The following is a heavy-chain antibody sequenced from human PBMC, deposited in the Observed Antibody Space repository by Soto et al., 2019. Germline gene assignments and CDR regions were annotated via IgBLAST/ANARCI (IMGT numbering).Heavy chain of an antibody. J-gene: IGHJ3*02. CDR3: TGGTNAMRGVTMSLDAFDI. CDR2: INHSGST. D-gene: IGHD3-10*01. V-gene: IGHV4-34*02. CDR1: GGSFSAHY. Sequence: QEHLQQWGAGLLKPSETLSLTCGLYGGSFSAHYWTWIRQSPGKGLEWIWEINHSGSTNYNPSLKSRLTISEDTSKNVFSLMLSSMTAADTAVYYCTGGTNAMRGVTMSLDAFDIWGQVTVVTVSS.